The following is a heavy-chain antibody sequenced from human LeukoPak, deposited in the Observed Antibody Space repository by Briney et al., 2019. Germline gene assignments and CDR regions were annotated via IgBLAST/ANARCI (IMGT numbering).Heavy chain of an antibody. CDR2: IIPIFGTA. D-gene: IGHD3-16*02. V-gene: IGHV1-69*13. J-gene: IGHJ4*02. CDR3: ARDRDDYVWGSYRY. Sequence: GASVKVSCKASGGTFSSYAISWVRQAPGQGLEWMGGIIPIFGTANYAQKFQGRVTITADESTSTAYMALSSLRSEDTAVYYCARDRDDYVWGSYRYWGQGTLVTVSS. CDR1: GGTFSSYA.